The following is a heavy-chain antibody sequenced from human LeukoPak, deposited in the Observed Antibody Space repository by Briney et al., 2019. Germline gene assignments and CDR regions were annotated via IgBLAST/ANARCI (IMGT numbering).Heavy chain of an antibody. CDR3: ARVINYYDSSGNAFDI. CDR2: INPSGGST. Sequence: GASVKVSCKASGYTFTCYYMHWVRQAPGQGLEWMGIINPSGGSTSYAQKFQGRVTMTRDTSTSTVYMELSSLRSEDTAVYYCARVINYYDSSGNAFDIWGQGTMVTVSS. V-gene: IGHV1-46*03. D-gene: IGHD3-22*01. J-gene: IGHJ3*02. CDR1: GYTFTCYY.